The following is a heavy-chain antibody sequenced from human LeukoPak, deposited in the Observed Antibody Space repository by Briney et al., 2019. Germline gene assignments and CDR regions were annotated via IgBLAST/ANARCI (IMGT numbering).Heavy chain of an antibody. J-gene: IGHJ4*02. CDR2: IKQDGSEK. CDR1: GFPFSTYW. CDR3: AKDRIFDY. V-gene: IGHV3-7*03. Sequence: PGGSLRLSCAASGFPFSTYWMSWVRQAPGEGLEWVANIKQDGSEKYYVDSVKGRFTISRDNAKNSLYLQMNSLRADDTAVYYCAKDRIFDYWGQGTLVTVSS.